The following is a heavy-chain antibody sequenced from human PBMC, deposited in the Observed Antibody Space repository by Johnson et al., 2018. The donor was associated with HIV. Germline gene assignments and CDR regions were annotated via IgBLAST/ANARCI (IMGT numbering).Heavy chain of an antibody. CDR3: ARRRGPLRKYAFVF. D-gene: IGHD3-3*02. Sequence: QVQLVESGGGVVKPGRSLRLSCAASGFTFSSYAMHWVRQAPGKGLEWVAVITDDGSNKYYADSVKGRFTISRDNSKNTLYLQMNSLRAEDTAVYYCARRRGPLRKYAFVFWGPLTRVTVSA. CDR1: GFTFSSYA. V-gene: IGHV3-30-3*01. J-gene: IGHJ3*01. CDR2: ITDDGSNK.